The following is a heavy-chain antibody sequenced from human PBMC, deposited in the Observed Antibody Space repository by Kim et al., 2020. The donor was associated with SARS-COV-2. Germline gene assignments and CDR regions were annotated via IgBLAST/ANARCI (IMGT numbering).Heavy chain of an antibody. V-gene: IGHV4-34*01. CDR1: GGSFSGYY. CDR2: INHSGST. Sequence: SETLSLTCAVYGGSFSGYYWSWIRQPPGKGLEWIGEINHSGSTNYNPSLKSRVTISVDTSKNQFSLKLSSVTAADTAVYYCARVSSLLRGVGYDYWGQGTLVTVSS. J-gene: IGHJ4*02. D-gene: IGHD2-15*01. CDR3: ARVSSLLRGVGYDY.